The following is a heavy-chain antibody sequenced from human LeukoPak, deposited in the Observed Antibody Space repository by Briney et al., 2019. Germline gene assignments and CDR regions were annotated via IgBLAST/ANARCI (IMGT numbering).Heavy chain of an antibody. CDR3: ARDPHSSSWYGDFDY. CDR2: ISSSSYI. D-gene: IGHD6-13*01. CDR1: GFTFSSYS. V-gene: IGHV3-21*01. J-gene: IGHJ4*02. Sequence: PGGSLRLSCAASGFTFSSYSMNWVRQAPGKGLEWVSSISSSSYIYYADSVKGRFTISRDNAKNSLYLQMDSLRAEDAAVYYCARDPHSSSWYGDFDYWGQGTLVTVSS.